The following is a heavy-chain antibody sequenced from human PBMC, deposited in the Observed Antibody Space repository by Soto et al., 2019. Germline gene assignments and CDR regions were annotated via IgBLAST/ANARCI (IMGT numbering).Heavy chain of an antibody. Sequence: GGSLRLSCAASGFTFSDTWMNWVRQAPGKGLEWVGHIRSKTDGATTDYAAPVKGRFTISRDDSKNTLYLQMSSLKTEDTAVYYCTTGNWRYYYGMDVWGQGTTVTAP. V-gene: IGHV3-15*07. CDR2: IRSKTDGATT. D-gene: IGHD3-3*01. J-gene: IGHJ6*02. CDR3: TTGNWRYYYGMDV. CDR1: GFTFSDTW.